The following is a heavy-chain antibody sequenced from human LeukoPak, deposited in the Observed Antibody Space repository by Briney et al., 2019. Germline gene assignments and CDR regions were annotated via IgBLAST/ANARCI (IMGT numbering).Heavy chain of an antibody. Sequence: PSETLSLTCTVSGGSISGYYWSWIRQAPGKGLEWIGYIYYSGSTNYNPSLKSRVTISVDTSRNQFSLKLSSVTAADTAVYYCARGKVVAATHFDYWGQGTLVTVSS. CDR3: ARGKVVAATHFDY. J-gene: IGHJ4*02. V-gene: IGHV4-59*01. D-gene: IGHD2-15*01. CDR2: IYYSGST. CDR1: GGSISGYY.